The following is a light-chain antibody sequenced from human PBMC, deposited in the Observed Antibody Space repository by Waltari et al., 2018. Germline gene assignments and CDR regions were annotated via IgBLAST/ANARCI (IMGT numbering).Light chain of an antibody. Sequence: EIVLTTSPGTLSLSPGERTTLSCRASQSVSRVYLAWYQQTPAQAPLLLIYGASKGASGIPDMCSGSGSGAYFTPTISRLEPEYFAVYYCQQYDNLLWTFGQGTKVEI. J-gene: IGKJ1*01. CDR2: GAS. CDR3: QQYDNLLWT. V-gene: IGKV3-20*01. CDR1: QSVSRVY.